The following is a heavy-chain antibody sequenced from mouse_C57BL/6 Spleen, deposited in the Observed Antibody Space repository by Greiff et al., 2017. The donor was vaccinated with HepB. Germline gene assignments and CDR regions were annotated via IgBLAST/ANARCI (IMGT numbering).Heavy chain of an antibody. CDR2: INPNNGGT. CDR3: ATYYYGKPWFAY. CDR1: GYTFTDYN. Sequence: VHVKQSGPELVKPGASVKMSCKASGYTFTDYNMHWVKQSHGKSLEWIGYINPNNGGTSYNQKFKGKATLTVNKSSSTAYMELRSLTSEDSAVYYCATYYYGKPWFAYWGQGTLVTVSA. D-gene: IGHD2-1*01. V-gene: IGHV1-22*01. J-gene: IGHJ3*01.